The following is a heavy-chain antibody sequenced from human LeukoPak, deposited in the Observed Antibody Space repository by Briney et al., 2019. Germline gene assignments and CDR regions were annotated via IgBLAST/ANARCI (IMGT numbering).Heavy chain of an antibody. CDR2: IWYDGSNK. CDR1: GFTFSSYG. Sequence: PGGSLRLSCAASGFTFSSYGMHRVRQAPGKGLEWVAVIWYDGSNKYYADSVKGRFTISRDNSKNTLYLQMNSLRAEDTAVYYCARANYYDSSGYPGAFDIWGQGTMVTVSS. V-gene: IGHV3-33*01. D-gene: IGHD3-22*01. J-gene: IGHJ3*02. CDR3: ARANYYDSSGYPGAFDI.